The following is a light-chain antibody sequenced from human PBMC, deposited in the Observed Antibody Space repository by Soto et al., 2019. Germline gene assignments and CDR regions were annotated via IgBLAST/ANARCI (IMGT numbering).Light chain of an antibody. V-gene: IGKV1-33*01. CDR3: QNYEHIPIT. Sequence: DIHMTQSPSSRSASVGDRVTITCQSSQDITNYLNWYQQKPGKAPRLLLYDASSLETGVPSRFSGSGSGTDFTFDISILQPEEIAKYYCQNYEHIPITFGQWTRLKTK. CDR1: QDITNY. CDR2: DAS. J-gene: IGKJ5*01.